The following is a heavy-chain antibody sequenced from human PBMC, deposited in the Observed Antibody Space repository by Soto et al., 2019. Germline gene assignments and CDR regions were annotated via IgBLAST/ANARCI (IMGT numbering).Heavy chain of an antibody. CDR1: NGSISSPIYY. D-gene: IGHD1-1*01. CDR2: IHATGST. J-gene: IGHJ5*02. Sequence: QMQLQESGPGLVRPSETLSLTCTVSNGSISSPIYYWGWIRQPPGKGLEWIGSIHATGSTYYNPSLQGRVTISVDTSKNQFSLKLSSVTAADTAMYFCAGRSSLASVQLFFREISNYNWFDPWGQGTLVTVSS. CDR3: AGRSSLASVQLFFREISNYNWFDP. V-gene: IGHV4-39*01.